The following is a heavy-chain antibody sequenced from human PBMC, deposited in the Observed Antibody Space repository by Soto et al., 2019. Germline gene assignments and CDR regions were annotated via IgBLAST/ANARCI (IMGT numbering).Heavy chain of an antibody. J-gene: IGHJ4*02. Sequence: QVQLVESGGGVVQPGRSLRLSCVASGITFNTYPMHWVRQAPGKGLEWVALISYDGSNKYYADSVKSRFTISRDNSKNTLYLQMNSLRAEDTAVFYCARQGGGDSYESSGFDYWGQGTLVTVSS. CDR2: ISYDGSNK. D-gene: IGHD3-22*01. CDR1: GITFNTYP. V-gene: IGHV3-30-3*01. CDR3: ARQGGGDSYESSGFDY.